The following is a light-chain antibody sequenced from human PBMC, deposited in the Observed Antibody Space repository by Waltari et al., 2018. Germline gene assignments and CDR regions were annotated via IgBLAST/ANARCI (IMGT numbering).Light chain of an antibody. CDR1: ELRTQY. Sequence: YELTQPPSLSVSQGQTAYNTCSGHELRTQYFSRYQQRPGPPPILLIYRDVKTPSGIPVRCSGSNTESSATLTMTGAQAVDEAACYCRAGDTNAWVFGGGTNVTVL. J-gene: IGLJ3*02. CDR3: RAGDTNAWV. V-gene: IGLV3-1*01. CDR2: RDV.